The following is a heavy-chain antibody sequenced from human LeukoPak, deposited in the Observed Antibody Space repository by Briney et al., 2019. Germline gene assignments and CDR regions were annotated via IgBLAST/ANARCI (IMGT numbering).Heavy chain of an antibody. Sequence: LAGRSLRLSCAASGFTFSSYAMDWVRQAPGKGLEWVAVMSYDGSYKYYADSVKGRFTISRDNSKNTLYLQMNSLRAEDTAVYYCAKEARYDGSGKVYFDYWGQGTLVTVSS. CDR3: AKEARYDGSGKVYFDY. D-gene: IGHD3-10*01. V-gene: IGHV3-30*18. CDR2: MSYDGSYK. CDR1: GFTFSSYA. J-gene: IGHJ4*02.